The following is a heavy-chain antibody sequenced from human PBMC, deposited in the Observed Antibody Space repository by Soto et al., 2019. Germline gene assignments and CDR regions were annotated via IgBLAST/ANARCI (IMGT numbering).Heavy chain of an antibody. CDR1: GYTLTELS. J-gene: IGHJ5*02. CDR2: FDPEDGET. Sequence: ASVKVSCKVSGYTLTELSMHWVRQAPGKGLEWMGGFDPEDGETIYAQKFQGRVTMTEDTSTDTAYMELSSLRSEDTAVHYCATWYDFWSGYKWFDTWGQGTLVTVSS. V-gene: IGHV1-24*01. CDR3: ATWYDFWSGYKWFDT. D-gene: IGHD3-3*01.